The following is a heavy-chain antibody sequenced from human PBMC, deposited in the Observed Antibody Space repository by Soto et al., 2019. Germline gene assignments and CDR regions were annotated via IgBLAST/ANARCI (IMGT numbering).Heavy chain of an antibody. D-gene: IGHD3-16*01. CDR2: IYYSGST. CDR3: VRHWGSSTYYYYYYGMDV. CDR1: GGSISSSSYY. J-gene: IGHJ6*02. V-gene: IGHV4-39*01. Sequence: PSETLSLTCTVSGGSISSSSYYWGWIRQPPGKGLEWIGSIYYSGSTYYNPSLKSRVTISVDTSKNQFSLKLSFVTAADTAVYYCVRHWGSSTYYYYYYGMDVWGQGTTVTVSS.